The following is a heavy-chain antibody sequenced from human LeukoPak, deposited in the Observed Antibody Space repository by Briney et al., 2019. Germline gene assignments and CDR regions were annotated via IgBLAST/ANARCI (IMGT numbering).Heavy chain of an antibody. CDR2: INHSGST. CDR1: GGSFSGYY. J-gene: IGHJ5*02. CDR3: ARGGPGYSGYGGRLDP. D-gene: IGHD5-12*01. Sequence: PSETLSLTCVVYGGSFSGYYWSWIRQPPGKGLEWIGEINHSGSTNYNPSLKSRDVISVDTSNHQFSLKVNSLPDAETAVYYCARGGPGYSGYGGRLDPWGQGTLVTVSS. V-gene: IGHV4-34*01.